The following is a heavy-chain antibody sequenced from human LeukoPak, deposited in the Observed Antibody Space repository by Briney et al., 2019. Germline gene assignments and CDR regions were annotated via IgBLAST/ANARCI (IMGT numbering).Heavy chain of an antibody. CDR2: ISSSGSTI. Sequence: SGGSLRLSYAASGFTFSDYYMSWIRQAPGKGLEWVSYISSSGSTIYYADSVKGRFTISRDNAKNSLYLQMNSLRAEDTAVYYCASPTRLLPPEDYYYYMDVWGKGTTVTVSS. D-gene: IGHD6-19*01. V-gene: IGHV3-11*01. J-gene: IGHJ6*03. CDR3: ASPTRLLPPEDYYYYMDV. CDR1: GFTFSDYY.